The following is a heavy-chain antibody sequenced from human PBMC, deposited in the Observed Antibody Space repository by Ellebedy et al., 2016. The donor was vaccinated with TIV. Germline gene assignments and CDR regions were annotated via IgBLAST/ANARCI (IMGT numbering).Heavy chain of an antibody. CDR1: GFTVGNNF. CDR3: ARKTATGTSGDY. V-gene: IGHV3-53*01. Sequence: GESLKISCAASGFTVGNNFMSWVRPAPGKGLEWVSLIYRGGSTDYADSVKGRFTISRDSSKNTLYLQMNSLRAEDTAMYYCARKTATGTSGDYWGQGTPVTVSS. J-gene: IGHJ4*02. CDR2: IYRGGST. D-gene: IGHD1-1*01.